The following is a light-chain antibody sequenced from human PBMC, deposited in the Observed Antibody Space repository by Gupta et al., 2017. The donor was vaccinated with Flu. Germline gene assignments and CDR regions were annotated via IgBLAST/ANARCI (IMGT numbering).Light chain of an antibody. CDR1: QSILYSSNNKNY. J-gene: IGKJ4*01. Sequence: DIVMTQSPDSLAVSLGERATINCKSSQSILYSSNNKNYLAWYQQKPGQPPKLLIYWASTRESGVPDRFRGSGDGTDFTLTSSRRQDEDVAVYYCQQDYSTNTFGGGTKVEIK. CDR3: QQDYSTNT. CDR2: WAS. V-gene: IGKV4-1*01.